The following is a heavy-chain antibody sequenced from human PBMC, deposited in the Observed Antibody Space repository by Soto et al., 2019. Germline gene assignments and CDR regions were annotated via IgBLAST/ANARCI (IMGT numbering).Heavy chain of an antibody. CDR3: ARVGFGELLAHGMDV. V-gene: IGHV4-30-4*01. CDR1: GGSISSGDYY. Sequence: QVQLQESGPGLVKPSQTLSLTCTVSGGSISSGDYYWSWIRQPPGKGLEWIGYIYYSGSTYYNPSLKSRVTISVDTSKNQFSLKLSSVTAADTAVYYCARVGFGELLAHGMDVWGRGTTVTVSS. D-gene: IGHD3-10*01. J-gene: IGHJ6*02. CDR2: IYYSGST.